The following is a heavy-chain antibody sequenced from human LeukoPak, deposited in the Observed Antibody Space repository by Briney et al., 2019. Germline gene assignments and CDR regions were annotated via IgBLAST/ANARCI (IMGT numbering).Heavy chain of an antibody. CDR1: GFTVSDYY. Sequence: NPGGSLRLSCAASGFTVSDYYMSWSRQAPGKRLEFIAYISSSGTTKYYADSVKGRFTISRDNAKKSLHLQMNSLRAEDTAVYYCARDQGGNFEWFFGGTDYWGQGTLVTVSS. V-gene: IGHV3-11*04. CDR2: ISSSGTTK. J-gene: IGHJ4*02. CDR3: ARDQGGNFEWFFGGTDY. D-gene: IGHD3-9*01.